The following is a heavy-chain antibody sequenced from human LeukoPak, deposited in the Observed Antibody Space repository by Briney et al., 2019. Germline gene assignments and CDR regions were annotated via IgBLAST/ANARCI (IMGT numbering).Heavy chain of an antibody. CDR2: INPNSGGT. CDR1: GYTFTGYY. V-gene: IGHV1-2*02. J-gene: IGHJ3*02. CDR3: ARTSLGYYDSSGYQDYAFDI. D-gene: IGHD3-22*01. Sequence: ASVKVSCKASGYTFTGYYTHWVRQAPGQGLEWMGWINPNSGGTNYAQKFQGRVTMTRDTSISTAYMELSRLRSDDTAVYYCARTSLGYYDSSGYQDYAFDIWGQGTMVTVSS.